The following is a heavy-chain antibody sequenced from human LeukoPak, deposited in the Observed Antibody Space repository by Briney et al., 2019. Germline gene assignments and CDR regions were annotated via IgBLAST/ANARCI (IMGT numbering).Heavy chain of an antibody. V-gene: IGHV3-23*01. Sequence: GGSLRLSCAASGFTFSSYAMSWVRQAPGKGLEWVSAISGSGGSTYYADSVKGRFTISRDNSKNTLYLQMNSLRAEDTAVYYCAKDPGYNGNADYFDYWGQGPLVTVPS. CDR1: GFTFSSYA. CDR2: ISGSGGST. J-gene: IGHJ4*02. CDR3: AKDPGYNGNADYFDY. D-gene: IGHD1-1*01.